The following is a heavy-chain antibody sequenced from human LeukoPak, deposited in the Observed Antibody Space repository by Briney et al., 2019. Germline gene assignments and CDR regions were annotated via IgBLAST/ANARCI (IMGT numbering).Heavy chain of an antibody. CDR1: GFTFSTYI. J-gene: IGHJ6*03. V-gene: IGHV3-21*01. CDR3: ARARDDFWSYYYYYMDV. Sequence: GGSLRLSCAASGFTFSTYIMNWVRQTPGKGLEWVSSIGTSTSYIYYADSVKGRFTISRDSSKNILYLQMNSLRAEDMAVYYCARARDDFWSYYYYYMDVWGKGTTVTVSS. D-gene: IGHD3-3*01. CDR2: IGTSTSYI.